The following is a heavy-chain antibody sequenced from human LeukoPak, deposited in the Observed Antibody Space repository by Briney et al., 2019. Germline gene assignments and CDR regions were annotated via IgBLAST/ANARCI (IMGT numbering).Heavy chain of an antibody. CDR3: ARAGGYYDSSGYYHYFDY. CDR1: GFTFDDYA. V-gene: IGHV3-9*01. Sequence: GGSLRLSCAASGFTFDDYAMHWVRQAPGKGLEWVSGISWNSGSIGYADSVKGRFTISRDNAKNSLYLQMNSLRAEDTAVYYCARAGGYYDSSGYYHYFDYWGQGTLVTVSS. D-gene: IGHD3-22*01. J-gene: IGHJ4*02. CDR2: ISWNSGSI.